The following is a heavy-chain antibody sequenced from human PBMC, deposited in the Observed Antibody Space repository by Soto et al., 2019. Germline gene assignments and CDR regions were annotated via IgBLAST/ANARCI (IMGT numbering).Heavy chain of an antibody. CDR2: IYYSGST. Sequence: SETLSLTCTVSGGSISSGGYYWSWIRQHPGKGLEWIGYIYYSGSTYYNPSLKSRVTISVDTSKNQFSLKLSSVTAADTAVYYCAREGVGELSGMDAWGQGTTVTVSS. CDR3: AREGVGELSGMDA. V-gene: IGHV4-31*03. J-gene: IGHJ6*02. CDR1: GGSISSGGYY. D-gene: IGHD3-10*01.